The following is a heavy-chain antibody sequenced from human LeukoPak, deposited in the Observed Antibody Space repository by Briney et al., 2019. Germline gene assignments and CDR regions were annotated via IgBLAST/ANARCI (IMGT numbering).Heavy chain of an antibody. CDR2: INTNTGNP. D-gene: IGHD3-10*01. V-gene: IGHV7-4-1*02. J-gene: IGHJ4*02. Sequence: ASVKVSCKASEYTFTSYAMNWVRQAPGQGLEWMGWINTNTGNPTYAQGFTGRFVFSLDTSVSTAYLQISSLKAEDTAVYYCARGPYGSGSRRHDYWGQGTLVTVSS. CDR3: ARGPYGSGSRRHDY. CDR1: EYTFTSYA.